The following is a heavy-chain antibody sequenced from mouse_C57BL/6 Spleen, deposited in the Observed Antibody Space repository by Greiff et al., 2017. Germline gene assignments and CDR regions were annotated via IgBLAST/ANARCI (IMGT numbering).Heavy chain of an antibody. D-gene: IGHD2-4*01. V-gene: IGHV2-6-1*01. Sequence: VQVVESGPGLVAPSQSLSITCTVSGFSLTSYGVHWVRQPPGKGLEWLVVIWSDGSTTYNSALKSRLSISKDNSKSQVFLKMNRLQSDDTAMYYGARHGYDCDGAWFAYWGQGTLVTVSA. CDR2: IWSDGST. CDR1: GFSLTSYG. CDR3: ARHGYDCDGAWFAY. J-gene: IGHJ3*01.